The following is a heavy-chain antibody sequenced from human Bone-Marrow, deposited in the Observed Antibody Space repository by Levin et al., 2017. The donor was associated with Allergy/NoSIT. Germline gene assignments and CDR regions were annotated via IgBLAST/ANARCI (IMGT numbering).Heavy chain of an antibody. V-gene: IGHV3-74*01. CDR2: INSDGSST. Sequence: SGESLKISCVASGFTFSTYWMHWVRQAPGKGLVWVSRINSDGSSTSYADSVKGRFTISRDNAKNTLYLQMSSLRDEDTAVYYCAAPEPDYWGQGTLVTVSS. J-gene: IGHJ4*02. CDR1: GFTFSTYW. CDR3: AAPEPDY.